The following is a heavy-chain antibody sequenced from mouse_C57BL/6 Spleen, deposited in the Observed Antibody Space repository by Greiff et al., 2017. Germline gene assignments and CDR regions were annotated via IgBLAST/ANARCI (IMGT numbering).Heavy chain of an antibody. CDR3: ASSEDYYDSSYYYAIDY. Sequence: QVQLQQPGAELVMPGASVKLSCKASGYTFTSYCMHWVKQRPGQGLEWIGEIDPSASYTNYNQKFKGKSTLTVDKSSSTAYMQLSRLTSEDSAVYYCASSEDYYDSSYYYAIDYWGQGASVTVAS. J-gene: IGHJ4*01. V-gene: IGHV1-69*01. D-gene: IGHD1-1*01. CDR2: IDPSASYT. CDR1: GYTFTSYC.